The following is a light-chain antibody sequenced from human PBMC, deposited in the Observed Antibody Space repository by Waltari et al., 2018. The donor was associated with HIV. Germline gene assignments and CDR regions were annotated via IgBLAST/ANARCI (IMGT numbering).Light chain of an antibody. J-gene: IGLJ3*02. CDR1: SSYVDGYNF. Sequence: QSALTQPASVSGSPGHSITISCPGTSSYVDGYNFVSWYPQHPGKAPKLIIFDVFKRPSGVSVRFSGSKSGNTASLTISGLQSEDEADYYCCSYAGSRTWVFGGGTKVTVL. CDR2: DVF. CDR3: CSYAGSRTWV. V-gene: IGLV2-23*02.